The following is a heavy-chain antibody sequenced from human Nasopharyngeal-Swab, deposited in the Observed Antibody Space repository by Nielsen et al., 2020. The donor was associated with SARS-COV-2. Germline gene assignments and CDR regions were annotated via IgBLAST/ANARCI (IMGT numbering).Heavy chain of an antibody. Sequence: ASVKVSCKASGYTFTSYGISWVRQAPGQGLEWMGWISAYNGNTNYAQKPQGRVTMTTDTSTSTAYMELRSLRSDDTAVYYCARLTDPREYSSSDAEDYWGQGTLVTVSS. V-gene: IGHV1-18*04. CDR3: ARLTDPREYSSSDAEDY. D-gene: IGHD6-6*01. CDR1: GYTFTSYG. CDR2: ISAYNGNT. J-gene: IGHJ4*02.